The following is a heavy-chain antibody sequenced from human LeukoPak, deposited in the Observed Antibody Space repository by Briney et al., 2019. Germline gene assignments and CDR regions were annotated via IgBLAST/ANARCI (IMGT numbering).Heavy chain of an antibody. CDR3: ARDGAAGDNSAFDI. Sequence: GSLLLSCAASGVTLSDHHMDWVRPAPGKGLEWVGRTRDKARGYTTEYAASVEGRFTISRDDSKTLVYLQMNSLKTEDTAVYFCARDGAAGDNSAFDIWGQGTVVTVSS. V-gene: IGHV3-72*01. D-gene: IGHD6-25*01. J-gene: IGHJ3*02. CDR1: GVTLSDHH. CDR2: TRDKARGYTT.